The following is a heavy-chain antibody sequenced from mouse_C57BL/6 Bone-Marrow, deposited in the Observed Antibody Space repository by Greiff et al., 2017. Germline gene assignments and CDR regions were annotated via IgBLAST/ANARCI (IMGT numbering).Heavy chain of an antibody. J-gene: IGHJ1*03. CDR1: GFTFSDFY. CDR2: SSNKANDNTT. Sequence: EVMLVESGGGLVQSGRSLRLSCATSGFTFSDFYMEWVRQAPGKGLEWIAASSNKANDNTTEYSASVKGRFIVSRDTSQSILYLQMNALRAEATAIYYCERDAGSSYPDWYFEVWGTGTTVTVSS. CDR3: ERDAGSSYPDWYFEV. V-gene: IGHV7-1*01. D-gene: IGHD1-1*01.